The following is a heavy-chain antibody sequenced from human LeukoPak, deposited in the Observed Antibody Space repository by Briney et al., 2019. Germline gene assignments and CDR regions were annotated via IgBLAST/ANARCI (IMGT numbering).Heavy chain of an antibody. J-gene: IGHJ6*03. CDR3: ARGAVATIYYYYYYYYMDV. V-gene: IGHV4-34*01. Sequence: SETLSLTCAVYGGSFSGYYWSWIRQPPGKGLEWIGEINHSGSTNYNPSLKSRVTISVDTSKNQFSLKLSSVTAADTAVYYCARGAVATIYYYYYYYYMDVWGKGTTATVSS. CDR2: INHSGST. D-gene: IGHD5-12*01. CDR1: GGSFSGYY.